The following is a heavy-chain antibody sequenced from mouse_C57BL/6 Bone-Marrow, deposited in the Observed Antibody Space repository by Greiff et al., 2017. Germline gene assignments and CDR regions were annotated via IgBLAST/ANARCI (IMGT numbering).Heavy chain of an antibody. D-gene: IGHD1-1*01. CDR1: GYTFPSYW. V-gene: IGHV1-64*01. J-gene: IGHJ2*01. Sequence: QVQLQQPGAELVKPGASVKLSCKASGYTFPSYWLHWVQQRPGQGLEWIGMLHTNSGSTNYNEKFKSKATLTVDKSSSTAYMQLISLTSEDSAVYYYARSFCTTVDDWGQGTTLTVSS. CDR2: LHTNSGST. CDR3: ARSFCTTVDD.